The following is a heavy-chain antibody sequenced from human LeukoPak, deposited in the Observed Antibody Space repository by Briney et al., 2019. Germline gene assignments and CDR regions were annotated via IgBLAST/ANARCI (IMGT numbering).Heavy chain of an antibody. CDR1: GYTFTSYY. J-gene: IGHJ5*02. D-gene: IGHD6-13*01. Sequence: ASVKVSCKASGYTFTSYYMHWVRQAPGQGLEWIGIINPSGGSTSYAQKFQGRVTMTRDTSTSTVYMELSSLRSEDTAVYYCARGAPYSSSWYPWFDPWGQGTLATVSS. CDR3: ARGAPYSSSWYPWFDP. V-gene: IGHV1-46*01. CDR2: INPSGGST.